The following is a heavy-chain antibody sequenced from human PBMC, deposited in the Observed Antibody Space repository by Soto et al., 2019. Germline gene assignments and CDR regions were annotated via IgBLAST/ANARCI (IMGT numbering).Heavy chain of an antibody. D-gene: IGHD6-13*01. J-gene: IGHJ4*02. CDR2: IYWNGDK. CDR3: AHTHKQQLIYYIDF. Sequence: ESGPTLVNPTQTLTLTCTFSGFSLSTSGVGVGWIRQPPGKALEWLALIYWNGDKRYSPSLKSRLTITKDTSKNQVVLTMTNMDPVDTATYYCAHTHKQQLIYYIDFWGQGTLVTVSS. CDR1: GFSLSTSGVG. V-gene: IGHV2-5*01.